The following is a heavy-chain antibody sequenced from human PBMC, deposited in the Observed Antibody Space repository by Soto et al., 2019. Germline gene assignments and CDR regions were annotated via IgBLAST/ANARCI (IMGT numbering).Heavy chain of an antibody. CDR2: IYHSGST. D-gene: IGHD1-26*01. CDR1: GGSISSGDYY. CDR3: ARVSGSYYYGMDV. J-gene: IGHJ6*02. Sequence: ETLSLTCTVSGGSISSGDYYWSWIRQPPGKGLEWIGEIYHSGSTNYNPSLKSRVTISVDKSKNQFSLKLSSVTAADTAVYYCARVSGSYYYGMDVWGQGTTVTVSS. V-gene: IGHV4-39*07.